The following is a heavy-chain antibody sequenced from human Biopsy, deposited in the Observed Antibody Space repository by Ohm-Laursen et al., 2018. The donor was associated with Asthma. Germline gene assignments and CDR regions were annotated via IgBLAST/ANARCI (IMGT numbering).Heavy chain of an antibody. CDR2: IMTVFGTT. Sequence: ASVKVSCKAPGGTFSNFAISWVRQAPGQGLEWLGWIMTVFGTTNYAQKFQGRVTITADESTSTAYMEVTSLRSEDTAIYYCARCQVGYSSGWSLLLKKIYYSGMDVWGQGTAVTVSS. D-gene: IGHD6-19*01. CDR3: ARCQVGYSSGWSLLLKKIYYSGMDV. CDR1: GGTFSNFA. J-gene: IGHJ6*02. V-gene: IGHV1-69*13.